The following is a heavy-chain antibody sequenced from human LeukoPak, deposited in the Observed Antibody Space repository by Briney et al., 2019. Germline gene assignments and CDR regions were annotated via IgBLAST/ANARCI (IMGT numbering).Heavy chain of an antibody. J-gene: IGHJ5*02. V-gene: IGHV4-34*01. CDR3: ARWRRYDNSGYYFDP. D-gene: IGHD3-22*01. CDR1: GGSFSGYY. Sequence: SETLSLTCAVYGGSFSGYYWSWIRQPPGKGLEWIGEINHSGSTNYNPSLKSRVTISVDTSKNQFSLKLSSVTAADTAVYYCARWRRYDNSGYYFDPWGQGTLVTVSS. CDR2: INHSGST.